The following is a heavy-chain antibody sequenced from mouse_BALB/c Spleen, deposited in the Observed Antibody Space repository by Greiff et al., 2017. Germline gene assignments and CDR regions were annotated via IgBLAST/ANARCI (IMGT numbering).Heavy chain of an antibody. V-gene: IGHV7-3*02. Sequence: DVKLVESGGGLVQPGGSLRLSCATSGFTFTDYYMSWVRQPPGKALEWLGFIRNKANGYTTEYSASVKGRFTISRDNSQSILYLQMNTLRAEDSATYYCARDPGGFDYWGQGTTLTVSS. CDR3: ARDPGGFDY. CDR2: IRNKANGYTT. CDR1: GFTFTDYY. J-gene: IGHJ2*01. D-gene: IGHD1-1*02.